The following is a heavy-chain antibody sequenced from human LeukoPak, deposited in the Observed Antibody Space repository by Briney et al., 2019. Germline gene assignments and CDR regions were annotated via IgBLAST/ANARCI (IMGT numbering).Heavy chain of an antibody. D-gene: IGHD5-24*01. J-gene: IGHJ4*02. V-gene: IGHV3-23*01. Sequence: GGSLRLSCAASEFTFSSYAMTWVRQAPGKGLEWVSAISGSGGTTYYADSVKGRFTISRDNSKNSLYLQMNSLRAEDTAVYYCARWLQTFFDYWGQGTLVTVSS. CDR3: ARWLQTFFDY. CDR1: EFTFSSYA. CDR2: ISGSGGTT.